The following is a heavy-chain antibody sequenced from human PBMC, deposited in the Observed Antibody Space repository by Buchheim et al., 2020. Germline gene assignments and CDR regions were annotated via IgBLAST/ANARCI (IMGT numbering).Heavy chain of an antibody. CDR1: GYTFAGYY. Sequence: QVQLVQSGAEVRKPGASVKVSCRASGYTFAGYYMHWVRQAPGQGLEWMGWINPNSGGTNYAQKFQGRVTMTRDTPLSTAHMELSRLTSDDTAAYYCARGMNTVTTGGYWGQGTL. CDR3: ARGMNTVTTGGY. V-gene: IGHV1-2*02. J-gene: IGHJ4*02. CDR2: INPNSGGT. D-gene: IGHD4-17*01.